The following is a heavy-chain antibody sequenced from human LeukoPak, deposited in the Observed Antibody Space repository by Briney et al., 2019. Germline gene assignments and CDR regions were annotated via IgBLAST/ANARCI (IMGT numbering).Heavy chain of an antibody. Sequence: SVKVSCKASGGTFSSYAISWVRQAPGQGLEWMGRIIPILGIANYAQKFQGRVTITADKSTSTAYMELRSLRSEDTAVYYCAITALVEMTTFDYWGQGTLVTVSS. J-gene: IGHJ4*02. D-gene: IGHD5-24*01. CDR3: AITALVEMTTFDY. CDR1: GGTFSSYA. CDR2: IIPILGIA. V-gene: IGHV1-69*04.